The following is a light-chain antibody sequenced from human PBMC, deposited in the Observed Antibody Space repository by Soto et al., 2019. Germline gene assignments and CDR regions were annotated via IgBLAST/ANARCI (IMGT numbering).Light chain of an antibody. CDR3: SSYTSSSNLDV. J-gene: IGLJ1*01. CDR2: EVS. CDR1: SSDVGSYNL. Sequence: QSVLTQPASVSGSPGQSITISCTGTSSDVGSYNLVSWYQQHPGKAPKLMVYEVSKRPSGVSNRFSGSKSGNTASLTISGLQAEDEADYYCSSYTSSSNLDVFGTGTKVTVL. V-gene: IGLV2-14*02.